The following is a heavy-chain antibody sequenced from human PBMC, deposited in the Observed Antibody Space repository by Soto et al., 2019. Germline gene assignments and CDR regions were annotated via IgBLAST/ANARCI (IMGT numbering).Heavy chain of an antibody. Sequence: QVQLVQSGAEVKKPGSSVKVSCKASGGTFSSYAISWVRQAPGQGLEWMGGIIPIFGTANYAQKFQGRVTITADESTSTAYRELSSLRSEDTAVYYCARGWIVVVPAAVDYGMDVCGQGTTFTVSS. D-gene: IGHD2-2*01. CDR1: GGTFSSYA. CDR3: ARGWIVVVPAAVDYGMDV. J-gene: IGHJ6*02. CDR2: IIPIFGTA. V-gene: IGHV1-69*01.